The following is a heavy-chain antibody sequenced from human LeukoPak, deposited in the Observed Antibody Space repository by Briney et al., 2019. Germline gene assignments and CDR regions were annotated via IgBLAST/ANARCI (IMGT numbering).Heavy chain of an antibody. D-gene: IGHD2-2*01. J-gene: IGHJ6*02. V-gene: IGHV1-2*02. CDR2: INPNSGGT. CDR1: GYTFTGYY. Sequence: ATVKVSCKASGYTFTGYYMHWVRQAPGQGLEWMGWINPNSGGTNYAQKFQGRVTMTRDTSISTAYVELSRLRSDDTAVYYCARDLIVVVPAARGYYYGMDVWGQGTTVTVSS. CDR3: ARDLIVVVPAARGYYYGMDV.